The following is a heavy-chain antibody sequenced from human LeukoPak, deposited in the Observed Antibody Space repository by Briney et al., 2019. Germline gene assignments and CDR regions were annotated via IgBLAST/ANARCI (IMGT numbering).Heavy chain of an antibody. J-gene: IGHJ4*02. CDR3: AREVGQYSSGWLSSEYYFDY. CDR1: GGSISSSY. Sequence: SETLSLTFTVSGGSISSSYWSWIRQPAGKGLEWIGRIYTSGSPYYNPSLKSRVTMSVDTSKNQFSLKLSSVTAADTAVYYCAREVGQYSSGWLSSEYYFDYWGQGTLVTVSS. CDR2: IYTSGSP. D-gene: IGHD6-19*01. V-gene: IGHV4-4*07.